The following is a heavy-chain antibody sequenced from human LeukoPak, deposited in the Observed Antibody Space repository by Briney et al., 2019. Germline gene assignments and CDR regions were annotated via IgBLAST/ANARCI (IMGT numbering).Heavy chain of an antibody. V-gene: IGHV3-33*01. CDR3: ARVAVRGVKVDY. J-gene: IGHJ4*02. Sequence: GRSLRLSCAASGFTFSSYGMHWVRQAPGKGLEWVAVIWYDGSNKYYADSVKGRFTISGDNSKNTLYLQMNSLRAEDTAVYYCARVAVRGVKVDYWGQGTLVTVSS. CDR2: IWYDGSNK. CDR1: GFTFSSYG. D-gene: IGHD3-10*01.